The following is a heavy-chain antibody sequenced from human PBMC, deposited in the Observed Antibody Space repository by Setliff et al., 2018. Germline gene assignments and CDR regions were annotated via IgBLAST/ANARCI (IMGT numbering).Heavy chain of an antibody. J-gene: IGHJ4*02. D-gene: IGHD2-15*01. Sequence: GESLKISCAASGFTFSSSSMTWVRQAPGKGLEWVSAINGGGTATYYADSVEGRFTISRDNSKNTLYLQMNSLRAEDTAVYYCAKYTRVVTTTCFDYWGQGTLVTVSS. CDR1: GFTFSSSS. CDR2: INGGGTAT. V-gene: IGHV3-23*01. CDR3: AKYTRVVTTTCFDY.